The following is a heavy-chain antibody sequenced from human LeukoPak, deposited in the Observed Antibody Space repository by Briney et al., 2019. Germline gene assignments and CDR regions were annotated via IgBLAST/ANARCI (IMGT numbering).Heavy chain of an antibody. Sequence: AGGSLRLPCAASGFTFSRYWMNWVRQAPGKGLEWVANIKRDGNEKNYVDSVKGRFSISRDNAKNSLYLQMDSLRAEDTAVYYCAKEGAYPIITYDSWGQGALVTVSS. CDR3: AKEGAYPIITYDS. D-gene: IGHD3-10*01. CDR1: GFTFSRYW. CDR2: IKRDGNEK. V-gene: IGHV3-7*01. J-gene: IGHJ5*01.